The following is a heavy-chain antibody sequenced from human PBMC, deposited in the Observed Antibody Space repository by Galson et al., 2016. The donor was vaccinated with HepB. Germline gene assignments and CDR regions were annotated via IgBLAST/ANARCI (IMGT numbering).Heavy chain of an antibody. CDR3: VRDDYGPAWFDP. Sequence: SLRLSCAASGFTFSEYYMSWIRQAPGKGLEWISYISGHLIYTKYADSVKGRFTNSRDNAKNSLYLQMNSLRVEDTAVYYCVRDDYGPAWFDPRGQGTQVTVSS. CDR2: ISGHLIYT. D-gene: IGHD4/OR15-4a*01. J-gene: IGHJ5*02. V-gene: IGHV3-11*06. CDR1: GFTFSEYY.